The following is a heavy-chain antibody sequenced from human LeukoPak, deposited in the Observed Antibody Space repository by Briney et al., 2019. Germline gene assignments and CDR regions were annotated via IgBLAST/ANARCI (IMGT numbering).Heavy chain of an antibody. J-gene: IGHJ5*02. D-gene: IGHD6-6*01. Sequence: PSETLSLTCAVYGGSFSGYYWSWIRHPPRKGLEGSGDMSHSGSNNYNPSLESRVPISVDTSKNQYHLQLRFVTSAGTAGHYCARVDSSYNGDWFDPWGQGTLVTVSS. CDR3: ARVDSSYNGDWFDP. V-gene: IGHV4-34*01. CDR2: MSHSGSN. CDR1: GGSFSGYY.